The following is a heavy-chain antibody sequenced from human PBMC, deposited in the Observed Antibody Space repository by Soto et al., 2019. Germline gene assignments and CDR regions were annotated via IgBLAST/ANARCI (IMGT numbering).Heavy chain of an antibody. CDR2: ITSGGTT. D-gene: IGHD1-26*01. J-gene: IGHJ4*02. CDR1: GFTFSSYE. V-gene: IGHV3-48*03. Sequence: GGSLRLSCTASGFTFSSYEMTWVRQAPGKGLEWISYITSGGTTYYADSAKGRFTISRDNAKNSLYLHLNSLTAEDTAIYYCARVLYATWSSFDYWGQGTLVTVSS. CDR3: ARVLYATWSSFDY.